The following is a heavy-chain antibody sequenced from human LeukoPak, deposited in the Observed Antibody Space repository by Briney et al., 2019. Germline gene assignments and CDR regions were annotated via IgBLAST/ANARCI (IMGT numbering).Heavy chain of an antibody. CDR3: ARHSAHSSTNDAFDM. CDR1: GDSISNYY. J-gene: IGHJ3*02. Sequence: SETLSLTCTVSGDSISNYYWSWIRQPAGKGLEWIGRIYTSGSTNYSPSLNSRVTISEDTSKNQFSLKLTSVTAADTAVYYCARHSAHSSTNDAFDMWGQGTLVIVSS. V-gene: IGHV4-4*07. D-gene: IGHD6-13*01. CDR2: IYTSGST.